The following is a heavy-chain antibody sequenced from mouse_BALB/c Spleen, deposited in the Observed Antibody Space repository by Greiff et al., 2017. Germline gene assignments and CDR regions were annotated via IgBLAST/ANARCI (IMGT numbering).Heavy chain of an antibody. D-gene: IGHD1-1*01. V-gene: IGHV2-9-2*01. J-gene: IGHJ1*01. CDR2: IWTGGGT. CDR1: GFSLTSYD. CDR3: VRGYYGGYFDV. Sequence: VMLVESGPGLVAPSQSLSITCTVSGFSLTSYDISWIRQPPGKGLEWLGVIWTGGGTNYNSAFMSRLSISKDNSKSQDFLKMNSLQTDDTAIYYCVRGYYGGYFDVWGAGTTVTVSS.